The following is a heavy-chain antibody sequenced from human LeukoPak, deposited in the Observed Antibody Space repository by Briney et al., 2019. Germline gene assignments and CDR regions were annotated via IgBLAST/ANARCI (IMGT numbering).Heavy chain of an antibody. CDR1: GGSFSDYY. D-gene: IGHD3-22*01. CDR3: ARGRQDVNMILVVMAGVSYYLDV. J-gene: IGHJ6*03. Sequence: KSSETLSLTCAVYGGSFSDYYWTWIRQTPGKGMEWIGEMSPSGSSNYNPSLKTGVTISVDTSQKQFSLKLRSVTAADTAVYYCARGRQDVNMILVVMAGVSYYLDVWSKGTTVTVS. V-gene: IGHV4-34*01. CDR2: MSPSGSS.